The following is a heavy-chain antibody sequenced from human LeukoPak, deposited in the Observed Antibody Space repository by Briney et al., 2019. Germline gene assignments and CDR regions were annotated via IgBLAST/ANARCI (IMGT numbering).Heavy chain of an antibody. J-gene: IGHJ6*02. CDR1: GGSVSSGSYY. V-gene: IGHV4-61*01. CDR3: ARFRRDGYNYDYYYGMDV. Sequence: SETLSLTCTISGGSVSSGSYYWSWIRQPPGKGLEWIGYIYYSGSTNYNPSLKSRVTISVDTSKNQFSLKLSSVTAADTAVCYCARFRRDGYNYDYYYGMDVWGQGTTVTVSS. D-gene: IGHD5-24*01. CDR2: IYYSGST.